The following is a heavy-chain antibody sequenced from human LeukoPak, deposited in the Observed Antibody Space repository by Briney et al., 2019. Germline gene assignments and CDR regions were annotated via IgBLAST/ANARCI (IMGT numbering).Heavy chain of an antibody. Sequence: SETLSLTCIVSGGAISSYYWGWIRQPPGKRLEWFGYIYYSGNTNYNPSLKSRVTISIDTSKNQFSLKLSSVTAADTAVYYCARVGNGHFDYWGQGTLVTVSS. D-gene: IGHD2-8*01. CDR3: ARVGNGHFDY. CDR1: GGAISSYY. V-gene: IGHV4-59*01. CDR2: IYYSGNT. J-gene: IGHJ4*02.